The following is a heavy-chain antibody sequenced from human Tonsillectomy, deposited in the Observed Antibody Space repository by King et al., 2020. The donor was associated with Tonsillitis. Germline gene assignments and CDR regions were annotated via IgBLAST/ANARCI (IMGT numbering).Heavy chain of an antibody. D-gene: IGHD2-21*02. CDR2: IKPNSGTT. J-gene: IGHJ4*02. Sequence: GQLVQSGAEVKKPGTSVKVSCKTSGYTFTDYYIHWVRQAPGQGPEWMAWIKPNSGTTDYAQRFQGRLTLTRDTSITTAYMELSRLTSDDTAVYYCARNCGGDCYVDFDFWGQGPLITVSS. V-gene: IGHV1-2*02. CDR1: GYTFTDYY. CDR3: ARNCGGDCYVDFDF.